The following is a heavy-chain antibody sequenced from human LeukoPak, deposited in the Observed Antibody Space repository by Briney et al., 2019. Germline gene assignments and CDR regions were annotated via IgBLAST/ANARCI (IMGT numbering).Heavy chain of an antibody. J-gene: IGHJ4*02. CDR3: AARITIFGVVIRDFDY. CDR2: INPNSGGT. Sequence: ASVKVSCKASGYAFTGYYIHWVRQAPGQGLEWMGWINPNSGGTNYAQKFQGRVTMTRDTSISTAYMELSRLRSDDTAVYYCAARITIFGVVIRDFDYWGQGTLVTVSS. D-gene: IGHD3-3*01. CDR1: GYAFTGYY. V-gene: IGHV1-2*02.